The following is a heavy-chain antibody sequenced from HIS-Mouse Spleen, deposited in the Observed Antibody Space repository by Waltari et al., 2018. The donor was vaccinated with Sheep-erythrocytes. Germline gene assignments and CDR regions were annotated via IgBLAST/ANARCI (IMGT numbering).Heavy chain of an antibody. D-gene: IGHD2-21*02. CDR2: IYHSGST. V-gene: IGHV4-38-2*02. CDR3: ARDLSEHIVVVTALAWFDP. J-gene: IGHJ5*02. Sequence: LEWIGSIYHSGSTYYNPSLKSRVTISVDTSKNPFSLKLSSVTAADTAVYYCARDLSEHIVVVTALAWFDPWGQGTLVTVSS.